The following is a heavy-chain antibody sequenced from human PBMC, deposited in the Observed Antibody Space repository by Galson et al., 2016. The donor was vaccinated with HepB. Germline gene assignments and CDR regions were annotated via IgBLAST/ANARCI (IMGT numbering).Heavy chain of an antibody. CDR1: GGSVSSGGYY. D-gene: IGHD6-6*01. V-gene: IGHV4-31*03. Sequence: TLSLTCTVSGGSVSSGGYYWSWIRQHPGKGLGWIGNIYYTGSTYKNPPLKSRFIISVDTSKNQFSLKLSSVTAADTGVYYCARVSIAARLAFDRWGQGTLGTVSS. CDR3: ARVSIAARLAFDR. J-gene: IGHJ5*02. CDR2: IYYTGST.